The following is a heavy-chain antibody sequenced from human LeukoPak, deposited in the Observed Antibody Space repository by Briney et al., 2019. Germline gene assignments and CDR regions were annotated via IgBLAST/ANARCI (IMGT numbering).Heavy chain of an antibody. CDR1: GYTFTSYG. J-gene: IGHJ4*02. CDR3: ARDLPPYYFDY. Sequence: SVKVSCKASGYTFTSYGISWVRQAPGQGLEWMGRIIPILGIANYAQKFQGRVTITADKSTSTAYMDLSSLRSEDTAVYYCARDLPPYYFDYWGQGTLVTVSS. V-gene: IGHV1-69*04. CDR2: IIPILGIA.